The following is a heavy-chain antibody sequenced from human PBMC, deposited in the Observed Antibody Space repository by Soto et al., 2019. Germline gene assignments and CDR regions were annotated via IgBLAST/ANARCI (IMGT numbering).Heavy chain of an antibody. CDR1: GYTFTSYD. CDR3: ARGRPTPVIVADTAMVTPKDNWFDP. V-gene: IGHV1-8*01. CDR2: MNPNSGNT. J-gene: IGHJ5*02. Sequence: ASVKVSCKASGYTFTSYDINWVRQATGQGLEWMGWMNPNSGNTGYAQKFQGRVTMTRNTSIRTAYMGLSSLRSEDTAVYYCARGRPTPVIVADTAMVTPKDNWFDPWGQGTLVTVSS. D-gene: IGHD5-18*01.